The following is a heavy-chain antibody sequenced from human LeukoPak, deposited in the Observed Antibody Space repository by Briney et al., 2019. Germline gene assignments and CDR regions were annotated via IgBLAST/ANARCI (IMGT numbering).Heavy chain of an antibody. CDR3: ARGRALWFGELSAFDI. CDR1: GFTFSSHG. Sequence: VEVSSQASGFTFSSHGISWVRQAPGQGLGWGGGVIPIFGTANYAQKFQGRVTMTRDMSTSTVYMELSSLRSEDTAVYYCARGRALWFGELSAFDIWGQGTMVTVSS. V-gene: IGHV1-69*13. CDR2: VIPIFGTA. D-gene: IGHD3-10*01. J-gene: IGHJ3*02.